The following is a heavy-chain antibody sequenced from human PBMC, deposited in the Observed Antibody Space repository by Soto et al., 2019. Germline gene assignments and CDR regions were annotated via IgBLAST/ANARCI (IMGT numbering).Heavy chain of an antibody. CDR1: GGSINSGGYY. D-gene: IGHD6-13*01. J-gene: IGHJ6*02. CDR3: ARAAGHSSSWYADGTDV. CDR2: IYYSGDT. Sequence: TLSLTCTVSGGSINSGGYYLNWIRQHPGEGLERIGYIYYSGDTDYNPSLKSRITISLDTSKNQFSLRLSSMTAADTAVYYCARAAGHSSSWYADGTDVWGRGTTVTVSS. V-gene: IGHV4-31*03.